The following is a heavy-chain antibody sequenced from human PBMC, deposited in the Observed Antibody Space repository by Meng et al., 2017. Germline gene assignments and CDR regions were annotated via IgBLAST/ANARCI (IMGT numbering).Heavy chain of an antibody. Sequence: QVQLLQSGADVKEPLGASVKISCKASGYTFNNNAMHWVRQAPGQRLEWMGWINAGNGDTKFSQKFQGRVSISRDTSASTAYMELRSLRFEDTAVYYCATTLNYDFWSGFYYWGQGTLVTVSS. J-gene: IGHJ4*02. CDR1: GYTFNNNA. V-gene: IGHV1-3*01. CDR2: INAGNGDT. D-gene: IGHD3-3*01. CDR3: ATTLNYDFWSGFYY.